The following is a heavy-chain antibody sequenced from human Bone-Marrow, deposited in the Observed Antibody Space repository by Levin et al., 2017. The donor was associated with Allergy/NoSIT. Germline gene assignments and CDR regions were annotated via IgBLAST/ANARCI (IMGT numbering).Heavy chain of an antibody. CDR2: INPNSGGT. CDR1: GYTFTGYY. D-gene: IGHD1-26*01. CDR3: ARLWELLLGDWYFDL. Sequence: PGGSLRLSCKASGYTFTGYYMHWVRQAPGQGLEWMGWINPNSGGTNYAQKFQGRVTMTRDTSISTAYMELSRLRSDDTAVYYCARLWELLLGDWYFDLWGRGTLVTVSS. V-gene: IGHV1-2*02. J-gene: IGHJ2*01.